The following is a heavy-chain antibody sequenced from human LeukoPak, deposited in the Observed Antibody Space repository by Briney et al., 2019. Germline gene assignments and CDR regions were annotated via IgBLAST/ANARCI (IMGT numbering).Heavy chain of an antibody. V-gene: IGHV4-59*08. CDR3: ARRVAVPGSYYFDY. CDR2: IYYSGAT. Sequence: PSETLSLTCTVSGGSISSYHWTWIRQPPGKGLEWIGFIYYSGATKYNPSLEGRVTISLDTSNNQFSLRLNSVTAADTAVYYCARRVAVPGSYYFDYWSQGTLVTLSS. J-gene: IGHJ4*02. D-gene: IGHD2-15*01. CDR1: GGSISSYH.